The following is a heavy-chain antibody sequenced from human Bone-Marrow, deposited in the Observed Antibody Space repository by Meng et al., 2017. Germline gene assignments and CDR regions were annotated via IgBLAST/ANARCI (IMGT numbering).Heavy chain of an antibody. J-gene: IGHJ4*02. Sequence: HGRVVPSGAGGQKPWASVKVSCTASGYTFPDYRLHWVRRATGHGLEWMGRINPKSGDTHYAQRFQGRVTMTGDTSISTAYMEMSGLRSDDTAMYYCARDEDISAAGKLFGDYWGQGTLVTVSS. V-gene: IGHV1-2*06. CDR1: GYTFPDYR. CDR3: ARDEDISAAGKLFGDY. D-gene: IGHD6-13*01. CDR2: INPKSGDT.